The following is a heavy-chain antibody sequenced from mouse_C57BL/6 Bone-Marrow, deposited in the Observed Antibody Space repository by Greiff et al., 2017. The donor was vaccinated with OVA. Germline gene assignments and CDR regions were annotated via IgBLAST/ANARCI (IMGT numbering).Heavy chain of an antibody. V-gene: IGHV1-59*01. J-gene: IGHJ3*01. CDR3: ARGGYYYGSSVAY. CDR1: GETCTSYG. CDR2: IDPSDSYT. Sequence: VQLQQPGAELVRPGTSVKLSGLGWGETCTSYGMHWVKQRPGPRIEWIGVIDPSDSYTNYNQKFKGKATLTVDTSSSTAYMQLSSLTSEDSAVYYCARGGYYYGSSVAYWGQGTLVTVSA. D-gene: IGHD1-1*01.